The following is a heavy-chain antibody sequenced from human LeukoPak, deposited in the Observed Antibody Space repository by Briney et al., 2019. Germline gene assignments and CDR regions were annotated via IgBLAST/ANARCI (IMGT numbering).Heavy chain of an antibody. CDR3: VAEGLVGY. CDR1: GYTFTSYY. D-gene: IGHD6-6*01. CDR2: INPSGGTT. Sequence: ASVKVSCKASGYTFTSYYMHWVRQAPGQGLEWMGIINPSGGTTSYAQKFQGRVTVTRDTSTSTVYMELSSLRSEDTAVYYCVAEGLVGYWGQGTLVTVSS. V-gene: IGHV1-46*03. J-gene: IGHJ4*02.